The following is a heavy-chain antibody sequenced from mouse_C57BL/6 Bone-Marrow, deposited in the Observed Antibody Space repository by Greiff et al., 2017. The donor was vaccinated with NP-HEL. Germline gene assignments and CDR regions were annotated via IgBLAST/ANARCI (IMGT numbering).Heavy chain of an antibody. CDR2: INPNNGGT. CDR3: ARSGGLRGYFDV. D-gene: IGHD2-2*01. Sequence: VQLQQSGPELVKPGASVKIPCKASGYTFTDYNMDWVKQSHGKSLEWIGDINPNNGGTIYNQKFKGKATLTVDKSSSTAYMELRSLTAEDTAVYYCARSGGLRGYFDVWGTGTTVTVSS. V-gene: IGHV1-18*01. J-gene: IGHJ1*03. CDR1: GYTFTDYN.